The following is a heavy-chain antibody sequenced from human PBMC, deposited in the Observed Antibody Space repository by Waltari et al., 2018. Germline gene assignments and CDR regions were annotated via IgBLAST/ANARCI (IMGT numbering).Heavy chain of an antibody. Sequence: EVQLVESGGGLVQPGGSLRLSCAASGFTFSSYWMSWVRQAPGKGLEWVANIKQDGSEKYYVDSVKGRFTISRDNAKNSLYLQMNSLRAEDTAVYYCARRIIHYYYYYMDVWGKGTTVTISS. CDR1: GFTFSSYW. J-gene: IGHJ6*03. CDR3: ARRIIHYYYYYMDV. CDR2: IKQDGSEK. V-gene: IGHV3-7*01.